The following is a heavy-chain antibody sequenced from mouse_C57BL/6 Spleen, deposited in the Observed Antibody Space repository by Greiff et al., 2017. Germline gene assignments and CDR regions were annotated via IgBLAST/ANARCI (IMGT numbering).Heavy chain of an antibody. D-gene: IGHD1-1*02. CDR2: ISSGGSYT. CDR3: ARHEVAFAY. J-gene: IGHJ3*01. Sequence: EVKLVESGGDLVKPGGSLKLSCAASGFTFSSYGMSWVRQTPDQRLEWVATISSGGSYTYYPDSVKGRFTISRDNAKNTLYLQMSSLKSEDTAMYYCARHEVAFAYWGQGTLVTVSA. V-gene: IGHV5-6*01. CDR1: GFTFSSYG.